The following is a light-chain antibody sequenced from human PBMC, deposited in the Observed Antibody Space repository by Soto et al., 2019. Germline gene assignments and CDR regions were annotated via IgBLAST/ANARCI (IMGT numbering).Light chain of an antibody. V-gene: IGLV2-23*01. Sequence: QSALTQPASVSGSPGQSITISCTGTSSDIGTYNVVSWYQQHPGKAPKVMIYEATKRPSGVSNRFTGSKSGNTASLTISGLQAEDEADYYCSSYAGSSTYVFGTGTRSPS. J-gene: IGLJ1*01. CDR1: SSDIGTYNV. CDR3: SSYAGSSTYV. CDR2: EAT.